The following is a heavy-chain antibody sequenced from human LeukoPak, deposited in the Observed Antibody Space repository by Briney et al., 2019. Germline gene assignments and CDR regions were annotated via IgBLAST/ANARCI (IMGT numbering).Heavy chain of an antibody. CDR3: ARGSPFEY. CDR2: IYRGGEA. CDR1: GFTVSSNY. D-gene: IGHD3-10*01. J-gene: IGHJ4*02. V-gene: IGHV3-66*01. Sequence: GGSLRLSCAASGFTVSSNYMSWVRRAPGKGLECVSIIYRGGEAYYADSVRDRFTISRDNSKNTLYLQMNSLRAEDTAVYYCARGSPFEYWGQGTLVTVSS.